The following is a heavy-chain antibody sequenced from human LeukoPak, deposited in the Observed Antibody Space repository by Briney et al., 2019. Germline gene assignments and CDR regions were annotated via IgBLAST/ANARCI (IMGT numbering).Heavy chain of an antibody. D-gene: IGHD6-19*01. J-gene: IGHJ4*02. CDR3: ARTAGVAVAGSRQYFDY. CDR2: LYYTGNT. Sequence: PSETLSLTCTVSGGSISSSYYWGWVRQPPEKGLEWIGSLYYTGNTYYHPSLKSRVTISVDTPKNQFSLNVSSVTAADTAVYYCARTAGVAVAGSRQYFDYWGQGALVTVSS. V-gene: IGHV4-39*01. CDR1: GGSISSSYY.